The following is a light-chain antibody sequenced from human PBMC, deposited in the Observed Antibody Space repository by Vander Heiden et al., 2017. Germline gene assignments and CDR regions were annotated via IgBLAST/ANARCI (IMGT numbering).Light chain of an antibody. Sequence: EIVLTQSPGTLSLSPGERATLSCRASQSVSSSYLGWYQQKPGQAPRLLIYGASSRSNGIPDRFSGSGSGTDFTLTISRLEPEDFAIYYCQHYAASLWTFGQGTKVEI. CDR1: QSVSSSY. V-gene: IGKV3-20*01. CDR2: GAS. J-gene: IGKJ1*01. CDR3: QHYAASLWT.